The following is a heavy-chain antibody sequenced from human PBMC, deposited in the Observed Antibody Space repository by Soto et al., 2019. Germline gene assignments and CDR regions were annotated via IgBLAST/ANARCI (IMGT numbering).Heavy chain of an antibody. J-gene: IGHJ3*02. Sequence: QVQLVQSGAEVKKPGASVKVSCQASGYTFTSYDINWVRQATGQGLEWMGWMNPNSGNTGYAQQFQGRVTKTSSTRISTDYMELSSVRSEDTSVYYCARSIMITFGGDIATDDFDIWVQDTRVTVSS. CDR3: ARSIMITFGGDIATDDFDI. V-gene: IGHV1-8*01. CDR1: GYTFTSYD. D-gene: IGHD3-16*02. CDR2: MNPNSGNT.